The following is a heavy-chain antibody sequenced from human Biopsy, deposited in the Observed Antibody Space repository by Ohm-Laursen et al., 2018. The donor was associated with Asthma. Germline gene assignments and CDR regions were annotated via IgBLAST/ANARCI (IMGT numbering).Heavy chain of an antibody. Sequence: GASVKVSCKASAYTFIGYHLHWVRQAPGEGLEWMGRINPNVSATIYAQKFQGRVTMTRDTSISTAYMELSRLTSDDTAVYYCARVQKSPGDRWFDPWGQGTLVTVSS. J-gene: IGHJ5*02. CDR1: AYTFIGYH. CDR2: INPNVSAT. D-gene: IGHD7-27*01. V-gene: IGHV1-2*06. CDR3: ARVQKSPGDRWFDP.